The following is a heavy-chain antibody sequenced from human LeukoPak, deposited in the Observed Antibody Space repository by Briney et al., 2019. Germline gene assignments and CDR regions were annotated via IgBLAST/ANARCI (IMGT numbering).Heavy chain of an antibody. Sequence: SETLSLTGAVYGGSFSGYYWSWLRQPPGKGLEWIGEINHSGSTNYNPPLKSRVTISVDTSKNQFSLKLSSVTAADTAVFYCARAGGRGWFDPWGQGTLVTVSS. V-gene: IGHV4-34*01. J-gene: IGHJ5*02. D-gene: IGHD2-15*01. CDR2: INHSGST. CDR1: GGSFSGYY. CDR3: ARAGGRGWFDP.